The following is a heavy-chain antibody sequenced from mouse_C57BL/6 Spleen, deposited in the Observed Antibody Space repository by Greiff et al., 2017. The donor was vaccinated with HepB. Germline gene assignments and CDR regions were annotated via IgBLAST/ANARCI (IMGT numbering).Heavy chain of an antibody. D-gene: IGHD2-4*01. J-gene: IGHJ2*01. CDR3: TTDYDSGY. CDR2: IDPENGDT. V-gene: IGHV14-4*01. Sequence: EVKLVESGAELVRPGASVKLSCTASGFNIKDDYMHWVKQRPEQGLEWIGWIDPENGDTEYASKFQGKATITADTSSNTAYLQLSSLTSEDTAVYYCTTDYDSGYWGQGTTLTVSS. CDR1: GFNIKDDY.